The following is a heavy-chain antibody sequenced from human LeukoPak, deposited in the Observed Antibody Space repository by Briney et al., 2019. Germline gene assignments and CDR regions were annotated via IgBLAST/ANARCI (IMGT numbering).Heavy chain of an antibody. Sequence: ASVKVSCKASGYTFTSYAMNWVRQAPGQGLEWMGWINTNTGNPTYAQGFTGRFVFSLDTSVSTAYLQISSLKAEDTAVYYCARYRAVVAAASHYYYYYMDVWGKGTTVTVSS. CDR1: GYTFTSYA. CDR3: ARYRAVVAAASHYYYYYMDV. CDR2: INTNTGNP. D-gene: IGHD2-15*01. V-gene: IGHV7-4-1*02. J-gene: IGHJ6*03.